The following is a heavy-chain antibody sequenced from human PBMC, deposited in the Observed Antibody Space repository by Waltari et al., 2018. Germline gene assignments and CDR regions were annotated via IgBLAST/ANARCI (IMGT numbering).Heavy chain of an antibody. J-gene: IGHJ4*02. CDR3: AREIYGGNSRPFDY. V-gene: IGHV4-59*01. Sequence: QVQLQESGPGLVKPSETLSLTCSVSGGSISSYYWNWFRQPPGKGLEWLGSNYYSGTPNYDPSLKSRVSISVDTSKNQVSLQLRSVTAADTAVYYCAREIYGGNSRPFDYWGQGILVTVSS. CDR2: NYYSGTP. D-gene: IGHD4-17*01. CDR1: GGSISSYY.